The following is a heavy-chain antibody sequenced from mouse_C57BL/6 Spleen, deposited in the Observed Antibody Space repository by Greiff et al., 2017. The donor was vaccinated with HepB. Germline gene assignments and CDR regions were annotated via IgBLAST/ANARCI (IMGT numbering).Heavy chain of an antibody. J-gene: IGHJ4*01. CDR1: GFTFSDYY. V-gene: IGHV5-16*01. CDR3: ARGFYYGSSPYAMDY. Sequence: EVMLVESEGGLVQPGRSMKLSCTASGFTFSDYYMAWVRQVPEKGLEWVANINYDGSSTYYLDSLKSRFIISRDNAKNILYLQMSSLKSEDTATYYCARGFYYGSSPYAMDYWGQGTSVTVSS. CDR2: INYDGSST. D-gene: IGHD1-1*01.